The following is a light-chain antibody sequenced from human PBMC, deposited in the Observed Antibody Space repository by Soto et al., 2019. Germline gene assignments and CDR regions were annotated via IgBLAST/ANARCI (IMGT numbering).Light chain of an antibody. CDR2: DVS. Sequence: DIQMTQSPSTVSASVGERVTITCRASQSVSNWLAWYQQKPGKAPKLLIYDVSGLESGVPSRFSGSGSGTELILTISSLQPDDFETYYCQQYDSYSWTFGQGTKVDI. V-gene: IGKV1-5*01. CDR3: QQYDSYSWT. J-gene: IGKJ1*01. CDR1: QSVSNW.